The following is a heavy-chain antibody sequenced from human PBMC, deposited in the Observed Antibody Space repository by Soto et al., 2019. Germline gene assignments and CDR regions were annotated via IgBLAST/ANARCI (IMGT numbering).Heavy chain of an antibody. J-gene: IGHJ6*02. CDR1: GFTFSDHY. CDR3: ARGGSMFQDPYYYYAMDV. Sequence: EVQLVESGGDLVQPGGALRLSCAASGFTFSDHYMDWVRQAPGKGLEWVGRTRNTANSYTTEYGASVKGRFTISRDDSEISLFLQMNRLQTEDTAVYYCARGGSMFQDPYYYYAMDVWGQGTAVTVSS. D-gene: IGHD3-10*02. CDR2: TRNTANSYTT. V-gene: IGHV3-72*01.